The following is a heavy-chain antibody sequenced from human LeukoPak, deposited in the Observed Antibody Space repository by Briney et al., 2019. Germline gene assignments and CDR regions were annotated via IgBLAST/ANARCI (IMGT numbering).Heavy chain of an antibody. V-gene: IGHV3-7*01. CDR1: GFTFSRCW. CDR2: IHQDGSDK. CDR3: ARSARLMKGVVEVTALDD. Sequence: GGSLRLSCAASGFTFSRCWMSWVRQAPGKGLEWVANIHQDGSDKYYVDSVKGRFTIARDNAKNSVYLEMNSLRADDTAVYYCARSARLMKGVVEVTALDDWGQGTLVTVSS. D-gene: IGHD3-3*01. J-gene: IGHJ4*02.